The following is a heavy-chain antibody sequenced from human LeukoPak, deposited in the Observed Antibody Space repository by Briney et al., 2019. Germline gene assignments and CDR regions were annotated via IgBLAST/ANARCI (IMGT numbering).Heavy chain of an antibody. V-gene: IGHV3-23*01. Sequence: GGSPRLSCAASGFTFSSYAMSWVRQAPGKGLEWVSAISGSGGSTYYADSVKGRFTISRDNSKNTLYLQMNSLRAEDTAVYYCAKDQVGFWSGYAYWGQGTLVTVSS. CDR3: AKDQVGFWSGYAY. CDR2: ISGSGGST. D-gene: IGHD3-3*01. J-gene: IGHJ4*02. CDR1: GFTFSSYA.